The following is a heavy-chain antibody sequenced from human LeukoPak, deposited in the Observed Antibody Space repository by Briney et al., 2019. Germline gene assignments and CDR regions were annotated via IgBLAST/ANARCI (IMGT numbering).Heavy chain of an antibody. V-gene: IGHV3-30-3*01. Sequence: PGRSLRLSCAASGFTFSSYAMHWVRQAPGKGLEWVAVISYDGSNKYYADSVKGRFTISRDNSKNTLYLQMNSLRAEDTAVYYCARDIELLGHCYYYGMDVWGQGTTVTVSS. CDR3: ARDIELLGHCYYYGMDV. CDR2: ISYDGSNK. J-gene: IGHJ6*02. D-gene: IGHD1-26*01. CDR1: GFTFSSYA.